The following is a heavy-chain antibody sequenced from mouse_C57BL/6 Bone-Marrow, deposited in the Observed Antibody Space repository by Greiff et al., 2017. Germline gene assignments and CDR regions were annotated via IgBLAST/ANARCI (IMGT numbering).Heavy chain of an antibody. CDR1: GYTFTTYP. CDR2: FHPYNDDT. CDR3: ASLSWDVGYFDY. J-gene: IGHJ2*01. Sequence: VKLVESGAELVKPGASVKMSCKASGYTFTTYPIEWMKQNHGKSLEWIGNFHPYNDDTKYNEKFKGKATLTVEKSSSTVYLELSRCTSDDSAVYYCASLSWDVGYFDYWGQGTTLTVSS. D-gene: IGHD4-1*01. V-gene: IGHV1-47*01.